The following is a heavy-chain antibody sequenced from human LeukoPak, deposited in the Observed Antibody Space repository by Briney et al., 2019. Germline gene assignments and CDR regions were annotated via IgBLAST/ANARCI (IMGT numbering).Heavy chain of an antibody. J-gene: IGHJ4*02. CDR1: GFTFSSYA. D-gene: IGHD6-13*01. CDR3: ARESPWEQLAVVDY. CDR2: ISYDGSNK. Sequence: GGSLRLSCAASGFTFSSYAMHWVRQAPGKGLEWVAVISYDGSNKYYADSVKGRFTISRDNSKNTLYLQMNSLRAEDTAVYYCARESPWEQLAVVDYWGQGTLVTVSS. V-gene: IGHV3-30-3*01.